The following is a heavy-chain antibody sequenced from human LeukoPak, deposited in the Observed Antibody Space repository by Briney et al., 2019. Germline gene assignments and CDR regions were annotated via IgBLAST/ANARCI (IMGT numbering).Heavy chain of an antibody. V-gene: IGHV1-18*01. Sequence: ASVKVSCKASGYTFTSYGISWVRQAPGQGLEWMGWISAYNGNTNYAQKFQGRVTITADKSTSTAYMELSSLRSEDTAVYYCANTVTTPYYFDYWGQGTLVTVSS. CDR1: GYTFTSYG. CDR2: ISAYNGNT. J-gene: IGHJ4*02. D-gene: IGHD4-17*01. CDR3: ANTVTTPYYFDY.